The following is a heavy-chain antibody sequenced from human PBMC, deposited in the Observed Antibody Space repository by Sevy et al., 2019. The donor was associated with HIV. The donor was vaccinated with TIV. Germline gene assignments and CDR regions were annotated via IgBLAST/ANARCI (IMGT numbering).Heavy chain of an antibody. V-gene: IGHV3-21*01. CDR1: GFTFSSYS. J-gene: IGHJ4*02. CDR3: ASAWEGRFLEWLLVFDY. CDR2: ISSSSSYI. D-gene: IGHD3-3*01. Sequence: GGSLRLSCAASGFTFSSYSMNWVRQAPGKGLEWVSSISSSSSYIYYADSVKGRFTISRDNAKNSLYLQMNSLRAEDTAVYYCASAWEGRFLEWLLVFDYWGQGTLVTVSS.